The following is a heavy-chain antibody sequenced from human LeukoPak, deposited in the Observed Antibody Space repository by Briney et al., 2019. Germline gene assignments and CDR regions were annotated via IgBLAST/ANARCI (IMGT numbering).Heavy chain of an antibody. D-gene: IGHD4-17*01. J-gene: IGHJ4*02. Sequence: GGSLRLSCAASGFTFSNYGMNWVRQAPGKGLEWVSALSSSGGSTYYADSVKGRFTISRDNSKNTLYLQMNSLRAEDTAVYYCAKDRRLRMYYFDYWGQGTLVTVSS. CDR1: GFTFSNYG. CDR3: AKDRRLRMYYFDY. V-gene: IGHV3-23*01. CDR2: LSSSGGST.